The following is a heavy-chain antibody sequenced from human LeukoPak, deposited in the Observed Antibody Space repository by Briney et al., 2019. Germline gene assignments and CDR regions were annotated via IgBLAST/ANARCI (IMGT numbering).Heavy chain of an antibody. CDR3: ARGREYSSSSAFDY. Sequence: PGRSLRLSCAASGFTFSSYGMHWVRQAPGKGLEWVAVIWYDGSNKYYADSVKGRFTISRDNPKNTLYLQMNSLRAEDTAVYYCARGREYSSSSAFDYWGQGTLVTVSS. D-gene: IGHD6-6*01. CDR1: GFTFSSYG. V-gene: IGHV3-33*01. J-gene: IGHJ4*02. CDR2: IWYDGSNK.